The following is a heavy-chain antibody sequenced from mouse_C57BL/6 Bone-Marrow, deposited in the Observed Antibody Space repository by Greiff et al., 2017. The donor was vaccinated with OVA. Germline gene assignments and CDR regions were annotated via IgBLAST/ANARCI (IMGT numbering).Heavy chain of an antibody. CDR1: GYTFTSYW. J-gene: IGHJ4*01. CDR2: IDPSDSYT. CDR3: SRRDGYYAMDY. D-gene: IGHD3-3*01. Sequence: VQLQQPGAELVRPGTSVKLSCKASGYTFTSYWMHWVKQRPGQGLEWIGVIDPSDSYTNYNQKFKGKATLTVDTSSSTAYMQLSSLTSEDSAVYDCSRRDGYYAMDYWGQGTSVTVSS. V-gene: IGHV1-59*01.